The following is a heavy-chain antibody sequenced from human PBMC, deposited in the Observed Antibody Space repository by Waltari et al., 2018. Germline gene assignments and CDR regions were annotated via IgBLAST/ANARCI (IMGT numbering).Heavy chain of an antibody. CDR2: IYYSWRT. CDR1: GGSISSSSYY. J-gene: IGHJ6*02. V-gene: IGHV4-39*07. Sequence: QLQLQESGPGLVKPSETLSLTCTVSGGSISSSSYYWGWIRQPPGKGLEWIGIIYYSWRTYYNPSLKSRVTISVDTSKNHVLLKLSAVTAADPAVYFCAGVKGSDFYYYYGMDVWGQGTTVTVSS. CDR3: AGVKGSDFYYYYGMDV.